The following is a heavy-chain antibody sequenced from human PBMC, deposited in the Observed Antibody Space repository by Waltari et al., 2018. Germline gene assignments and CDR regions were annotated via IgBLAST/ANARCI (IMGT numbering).Heavy chain of an antibody. Sequence: EVHRVEAGGGLVEPGVSLRLSCVAWGLRSGSYEMIWVRQAPGKGLEWVSYITTSDRSIYYADSVKGRFTISRDNAKNSLYLQMNSLRAEDTAVYYCARVGGYYYYYMDVWGKGTTVTVSS. V-gene: IGHV3-48*03. D-gene: IGHD3-16*01. CDR1: GLRSGSYE. CDR2: ITTSDRSI. CDR3: ARVGGYYYYYMDV. J-gene: IGHJ6*03.